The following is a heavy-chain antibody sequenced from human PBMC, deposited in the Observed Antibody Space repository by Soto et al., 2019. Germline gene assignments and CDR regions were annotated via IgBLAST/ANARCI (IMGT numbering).Heavy chain of an antibody. D-gene: IGHD3-16*02. CDR1: GFTFSSYA. CDR3: AKGESAEVITFGGVIVRGYYFDY. CDR2: ISGSGGST. V-gene: IGHV3-23*01. J-gene: IGHJ4*02. Sequence: GGSLRLSCAASGFTFSSYAMSWVRQAPGKGLEWVSAISGSGGSTYYADSVKGRFTISRDNSKNTLYLQMNSLRAEDTAVYYCAKGESAEVITFGGVIVRGYYFDYWGQGTLVTVSS.